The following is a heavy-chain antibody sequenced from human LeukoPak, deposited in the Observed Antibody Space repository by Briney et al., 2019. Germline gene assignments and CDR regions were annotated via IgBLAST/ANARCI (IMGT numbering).Heavy chain of an antibody. D-gene: IGHD1-26*01. J-gene: IGHJ3*02. CDR3: TSGMGASLGTTGDAFDI. CDR2: IRSKANSYAT. Sequence: GGSLRLSCAASGFTFSGSAMHWVRQASGKGLEWVGRIRSKANSYATAYAASVKGRFTISRDDSKNTAYLQMNSLKTEDTAVYYCTSGMGASLGTTGDAFDIWGQGTMVTVSS. CDR1: GFTFSGSA. V-gene: IGHV3-73*01.